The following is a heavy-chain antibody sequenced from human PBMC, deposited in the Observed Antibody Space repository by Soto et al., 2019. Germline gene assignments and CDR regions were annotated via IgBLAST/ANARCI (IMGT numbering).Heavy chain of an antibody. CDR2: ISSSSLYI. J-gene: IGHJ6*04. V-gene: IGHV3-21*01. CDR1: GFTFSNYT. CDR3: ARVNYDFWSGYSNYFGMDV. Sequence: EVQLVESGGGLVKPGGSLRVSCAASGFTFSNYTMNWVRQAPGKGMEWVSAISSSSLYIYYADSVKGRFTISRDNAKNSLYLQMNSLGAEDTAVYYCARVNYDFWSGYSNYFGMDVWGEGTTVTVSS. D-gene: IGHD3-3*01.